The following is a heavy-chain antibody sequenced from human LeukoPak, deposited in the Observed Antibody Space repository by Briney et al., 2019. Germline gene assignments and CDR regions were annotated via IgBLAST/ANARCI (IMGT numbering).Heavy chain of an antibody. CDR3: AKGRYSSSWYDAFDI. V-gene: IGHV3-23*01. CDR2: ISGSGGST. J-gene: IGHJ3*02. D-gene: IGHD6-13*01. Sequence: GGSLRLSCAASGFTFSSYAMSWVRQAPGKGLEWVSAISGSGGSTHYADSVKGRFTISRDNSKNTLYLQMNSLRAEDTAVYYCAKGRYSSSWYDAFDIWGQGTMVTVSS. CDR1: GFTFSSYA.